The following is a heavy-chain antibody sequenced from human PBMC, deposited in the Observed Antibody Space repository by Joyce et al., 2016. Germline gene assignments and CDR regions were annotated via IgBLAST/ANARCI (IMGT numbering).Heavy chain of an antibody. V-gene: IGHV4-34*02. D-gene: IGHD3-3*01. CDR2: INYNESS. J-gene: IGHJ6*02. CDR3: ARVATIFGVVSYYYYGMDV. CDR1: GGSFSGYY. Sequence: QVQLQQWGAGLLKPSETLSLTCAVYGGSFSGYYWCWNRQPPGKGLGWIGEINYNESSHYNPSLKSRVTISVDTSKNQFSLKLSSVTAADAAVYYCARVATIFGVVSYYYYGMDVWGQGTTVTVSS.